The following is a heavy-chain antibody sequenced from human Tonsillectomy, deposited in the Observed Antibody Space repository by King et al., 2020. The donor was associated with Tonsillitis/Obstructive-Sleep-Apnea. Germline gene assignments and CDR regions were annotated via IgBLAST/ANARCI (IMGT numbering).Heavy chain of an antibody. CDR1: GYTFISYG. D-gene: IGHD1-26*01. CDR2: ISAYSDKT. J-gene: IGHJ4*02. CDR3: AREAAPTSLSYRHFDY. V-gene: IGHV1-18*01. Sequence: QLVQSGAEVKKPGASVKVSCKASGYTFISYGISWVRQAPGQGLEWMGWISAYSDKTNYAQKVQGRATMTTDTSTSTAYMELTSLRSDDTAVYYCAREAAPTSLSYRHFDYWGQGTLVTVSS.